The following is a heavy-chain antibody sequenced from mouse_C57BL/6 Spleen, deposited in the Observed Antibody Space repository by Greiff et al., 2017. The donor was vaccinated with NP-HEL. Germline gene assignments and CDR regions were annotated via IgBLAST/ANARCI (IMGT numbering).Heavy chain of an antibody. CDR2: ISSGSSTI. CDR3: ATYYSNYRSYFDY. CDR1: GFTFSDYG. V-gene: IGHV5-17*01. J-gene: IGHJ2*01. Sequence: EVQGVESGGGLVKPGGSLKLSCAASGFTFSDYGMHWVRQAPEKGLEWVAYISSGSSTIYYADTVKGRFTISRDNAKNTLFMQMTSLRSEDTAMYYCATYYSNYRSYFDYWGQGTTLTVSS. D-gene: IGHD2-5*01.